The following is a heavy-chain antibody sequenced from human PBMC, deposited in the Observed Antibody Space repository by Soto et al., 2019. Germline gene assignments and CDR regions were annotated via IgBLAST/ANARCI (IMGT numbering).Heavy chain of an antibody. CDR2: IHYSGST. J-gene: IGHJ4*02. D-gene: IGHD3-22*01. V-gene: IGHV4-31*03. CDR1: GDSIGTGGYY. CDR3: ATNHDDISGRTPLLFDS. Sequence: QVQLQESGPGLVKPSQTLSLTCTVSGDSIGTGGYYWDWIRQHPGKGPEWIGYIHYSGSTYYNPSLKSRLPISLDTSKNHFSLHLSSVTAADTAVYYCATNHDDISGRTPLLFDSWGQGTLVTVSS.